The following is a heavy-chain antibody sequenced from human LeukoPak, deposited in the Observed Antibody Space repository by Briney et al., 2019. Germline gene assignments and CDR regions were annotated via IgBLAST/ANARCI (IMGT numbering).Heavy chain of an antibody. CDR3: ARLGCFGDGCCNH. V-gene: IGHV4-59*08. D-gene: IGHD2-15*01. CDR2: VASDGTT. Sequence: SETLCLTCSVAGDSVSSFCWSWIRQPPGKGLEWIGYVASDGTTNYTPSLRSRVIMSVDTAKKHISLNLTSVTAADTATYYCARLGCFGDGCCNHWGRGTLVTVSS. CDR1: GDSVSSFC. J-gene: IGHJ4*02.